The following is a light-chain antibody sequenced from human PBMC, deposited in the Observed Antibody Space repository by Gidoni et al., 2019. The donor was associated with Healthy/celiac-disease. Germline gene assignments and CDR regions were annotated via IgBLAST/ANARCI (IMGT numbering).Light chain of an antibody. CDR1: QSVSSN. J-gene: IGKJ1*01. V-gene: IGKV3-15*01. CDR2: GAS. Sequence: EIVMTQSPATLSVSPGERATLSCRASQSVSSNLAWYQQKPGQAPRLLIYGASTRATGIPARFSGSGSGTEFTLTISSLQSEDFAVYYCQQYTNWPRTFXQXTKVXIK. CDR3: QQYTNWPRT.